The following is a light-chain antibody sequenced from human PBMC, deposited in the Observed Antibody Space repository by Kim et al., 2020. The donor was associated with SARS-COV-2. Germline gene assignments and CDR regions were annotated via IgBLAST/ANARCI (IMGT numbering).Light chain of an antibody. CDR1: SGQSSYA. Sequence: SVKLTYTRSSGQSSYAIAWHQKQPEKGTWYLMKLNSDGSNSKGEGIPDRFSGSSSGAERYLNISRHQSEDEADYYFQTWSTGIGVFGGGTQLNVL. V-gene: IGLV4-69*01. J-gene: IGLJ3*02. CDR2: LNSDGSN. CDR3: QTWSTGIGV.